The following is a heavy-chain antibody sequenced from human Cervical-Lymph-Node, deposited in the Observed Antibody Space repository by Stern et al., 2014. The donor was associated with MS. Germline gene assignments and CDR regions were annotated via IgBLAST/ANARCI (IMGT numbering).Heavy chain of an antibody. CDR3: AKDGDARIFDY. J-gene: IGHJ4*02. CDR2: IFHDGSQE. D-gene: IGHD3-10*01. CDR1: GFTFRDYG. V-gene: IGHV3-30*18. Sequence: VQLVESGGGVVQPGGSLRLSCVVSGFTFRDYGMHWVRQSPGEGLEWVAVIFHDGSQEFYAESVKGRFTISRDNSKGTLYLQMNSLRIEDTAMYYCAKDGDARIFDYWGQGTQVTV.